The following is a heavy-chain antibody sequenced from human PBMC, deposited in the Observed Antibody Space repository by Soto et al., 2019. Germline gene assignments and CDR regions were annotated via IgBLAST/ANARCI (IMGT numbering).Heavy chain of an antibody. Sequence: PGGSLRLSCAASGFTFSDYYMSWIRQAPGKGLEWVSYISSSSSYTNYADSVKGRFTISRDNAKNSLYLQMNSLRAEDTAVYYCARDSYYDSSGYRNWGQGTLGTVSS. CDR2: ISSSSSYT. CDR1: GFTFSDYY. CDR3: ARDSYYDSSGYRN. V-gene: IGHV3-11*06. D-gene: IGHD3-22*01. J-gene: IGHJ4*02.